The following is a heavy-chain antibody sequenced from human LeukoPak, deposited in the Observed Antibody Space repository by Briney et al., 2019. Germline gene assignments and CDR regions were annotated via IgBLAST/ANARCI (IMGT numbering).Heavy chain of an antibody. CDR1: GFAVTTNP. CDR2: IYNNGDT. Sequence: GGFLRPSCAGAGFAVTTNPMTWVRQAPGKGLECPSIIYNNGDTFYEDSVRGRFTISSDLSTNTVDLLMNSLRPEDTAVYYCSPSRATGGKTDYWGQGTLVTVSS. J-gene: IGHJ4*02. CDR3: SPSRATGGKTDY. V-gene: IGHV3-53*01. D-gene: IGHD3-16*01.